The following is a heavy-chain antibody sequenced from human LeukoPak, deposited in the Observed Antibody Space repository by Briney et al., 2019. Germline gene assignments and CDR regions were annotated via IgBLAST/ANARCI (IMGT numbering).Heavy chain of an antibody. CDR2: IKQDGSEK. CDR1: GFTFSNAW. Sequence: GGSLRLSCAASGFTFSNAWMSWVRQAPGKGLEWVANIKQDGSEKYYVDSVKGRFTISRDNVKNSLYLQMNSLRAEDTAVYYCARPLMYYYGSETYFWFDPWGQGTPVTVSS. V-gene: IGHV3-7*01. J-gene: IGHJ5*02. CDR3: ARPLMYYYGSETYFWFDP. D-gene: IGHD3-10*01.